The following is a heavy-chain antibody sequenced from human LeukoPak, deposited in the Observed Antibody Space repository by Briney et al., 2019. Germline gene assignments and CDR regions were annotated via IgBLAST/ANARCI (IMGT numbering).Heavy chain of an antibody. CDR1: GFTFSGFW. J-gene: IGHJ3*01. V-gene: IGHV3-7*03. CDR3: ARSSYSSSSSV. CDR2: INSDGSEG. Sequence: PGGSLRLSCAVSGFTFSGFWMGWSRQAPGKGLEWVASINSDGSEGYYADVVKGRFTISRDNAKNSLYLQINSLRAEDTAVYYCARSSYSSSSSVWGQGTMATVSS. D-gene: IGHD6-6*01.